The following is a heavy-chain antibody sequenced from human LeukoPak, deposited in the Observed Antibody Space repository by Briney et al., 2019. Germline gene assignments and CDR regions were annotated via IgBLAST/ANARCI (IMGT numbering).Heavy chain of an antibody. V-gene: IGHV4-39*01. CDR3: ARPLRGAAAGPDFDY. CDR2: IYYSGST. J-gene: IGHJ4*02. D-gene: IGHD6-13*01. Sequence: SETLSLTCTVSGGSISSSSYYWGWIRQPPGKGLEWIGSIYYSGSTYYYPSLKSRVTISVDTSKNQFSLKLSSVTAADTAVYYCARPLRGAAAGPDFDYWGQGTLVTVSS. CDR1: GGSISSSSYY.